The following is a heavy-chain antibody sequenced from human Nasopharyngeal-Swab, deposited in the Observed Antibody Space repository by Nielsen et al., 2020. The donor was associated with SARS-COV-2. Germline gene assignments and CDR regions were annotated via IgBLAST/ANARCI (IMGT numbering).Heavy chain of an antibody. CDR3: ARESLHYYGSGSYYNVLDY. J-gene: IGHJ4*02. D-gene: IGHD3-10*01. V-gene: IGHV4-4*07. CDR1: GGSISSYY. Sequence: GSLRLSCTVSGGSISSYYWSWIRQPAGKGLEWIGRIYTSGGTNYNPSLKSRVTMSVDTSKNQFSLKLSSVTAADTAVYYCARESLHYYGSGSYYNVLDYWGQGTLVTVSS. CDR2: IYTSGGT.